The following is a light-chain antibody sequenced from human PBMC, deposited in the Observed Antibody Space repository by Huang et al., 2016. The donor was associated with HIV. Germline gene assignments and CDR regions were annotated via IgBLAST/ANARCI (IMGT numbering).Light chain of an antibody. V-gene: IGKV1-39*01. CDR3: QQSYSIPPIT. Sequence: DVQLTQSPSSLSASVGDRVTITCRASQSISNYLNWYQQKPGKAPKLLIYATSTLQSGVPSRFSGRGSGTDFTLTISSLQPEDFATYYCQQSYSIPPITFGQGTRLEMK. J-gene: IGKJ5*01. CDR2: ATS. CDR1: QSISNY.